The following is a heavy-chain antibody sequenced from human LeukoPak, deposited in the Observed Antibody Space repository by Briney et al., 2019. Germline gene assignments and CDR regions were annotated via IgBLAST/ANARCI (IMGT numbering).Heavy chain of an antibody. D-gene: IGHD4-11*01. CDR3: AREGTTWSYYFDY. J-gene: IGHJ4*02. Sequence: GGSLRLSCAASGFTFSSYGMSWVRQAPGKGLEWVSVIYSGGSTYYADSVKGRFTISRDNSKNTLYLQMNSLRDEDTAVYYCAREGTTWSYYFDYWGQGTLVTVSS. CDR2: IYSGGST. V-gene: IGHV3-53*01. CDR1: GFTFSSYG.